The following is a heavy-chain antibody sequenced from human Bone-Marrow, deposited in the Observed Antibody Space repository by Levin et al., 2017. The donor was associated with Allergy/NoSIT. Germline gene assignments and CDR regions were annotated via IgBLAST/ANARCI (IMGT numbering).Heavy chain of an antibody. Sequence: PGGSLRLSCAASGFTFSSYDMHWVRQATGKGLEWVSAIGTVGDTYYPGSVKGRFTISRENAKSSFYLQINSLRAGDTAVYYCGRGAAWSRLNIDSWGQGTLVTVSS. CDR2: IGTVGDT. D-gene: IGHD1-26*01. CDR3: GRGAAWSRLNIDS. CDR1: GFTFSSYD. J-gene: IGHJ4*02. V-gene: IGHV3-13*01.